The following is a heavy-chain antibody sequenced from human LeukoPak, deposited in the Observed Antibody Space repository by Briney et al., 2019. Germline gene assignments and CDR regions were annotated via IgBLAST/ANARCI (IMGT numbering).Heavy chain of an antibody. Sequence: NPSQTLSLTCTVSGGSISSGDYYWRWLRQPPGKGLEWIAYIYYSGSTYYNPCLKSPFTRSVDTSKNQFSLKLSSVTAADTAVHYCARVTVVPNLYYMDVWGKGTTVTVSS. CDR2: IYYSGST. D-gene: IGHD2-15*01. CDR3: ARVTVVPNLYYMDV. V-gene: IGHV4-30-4*08. CDR1: GGSISSGDYY. J-gene: IGHJ6*03.